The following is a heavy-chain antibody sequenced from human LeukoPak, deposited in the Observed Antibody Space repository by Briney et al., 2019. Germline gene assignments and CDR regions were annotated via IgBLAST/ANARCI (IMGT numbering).Heavy chain of an antibody. CDR1: GYTFIDYY. Sequence: ASVKVSCKASGYTFIDYYIHWVRQAPGQGLEWMGWISPNSGDTKYAQKFQGRVTMTRDTSISTAYMELSSLRSDDTAVYYCVRALSTVATWLYLWGRGTLVTVSS. V-gene: IGHV1-2*02. CDR3: VRALSTVATWLYL. J-gene: IGHJ2*01. CDR2: ISPNSGDT. D-gene: IGHD4-17*01.